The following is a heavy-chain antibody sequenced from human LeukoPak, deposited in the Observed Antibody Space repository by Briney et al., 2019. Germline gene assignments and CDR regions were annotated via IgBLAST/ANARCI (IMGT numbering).Heavy chain of an antibody. CDR1: GGSFSDYY. Sequence: PSETLSLTCVVYGGSFSDYYLTWVRQPPGKGLEWIGEINHSGTTMYNPSLKSRVTISIHTSNNQFSLKLNSMTAADTAVYYCARGEGTLAGRRWPYSFYYYVDVWGKATTLTVSS. CDR2: INHSGTT. J-gene: IGHJ6*03. CDR3: ARGEGTLAGRRWPYSFYYYVDV. V-gene: IGHV4-34*01. D-gene: IGHD6-19*01.